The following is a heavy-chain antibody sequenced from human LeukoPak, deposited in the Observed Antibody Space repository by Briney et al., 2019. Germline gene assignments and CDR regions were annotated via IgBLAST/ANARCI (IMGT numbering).Heavy chain of an antibody. J-gene: IGHJ4*02. CDR1: WDSVSSNSAT. V-gene: IGHV6-1*01. Sequence: SQTLSLTCAISWDSVSSNSATWDWIRQSPSRGLEWLGRTYYRSKWYNDYAVSVKSRVTINPDTSKNQFSLQMNSVPPEDTAVYYCARGGSDGYLFDYWGQGSLVIVSS. CDR2: TYYRSKWYN. D-gene: IGHD3-16*01. CDR3: ARGGSDGYLFDY.